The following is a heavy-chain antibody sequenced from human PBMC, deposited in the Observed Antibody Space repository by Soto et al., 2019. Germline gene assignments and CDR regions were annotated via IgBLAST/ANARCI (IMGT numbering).Heavy chain of an antibody. CDR3: AKNRGDTVTTLGYFDY. CDR2: ISYDGSNK. CDR1: GFTFSSYG. V-gene: IGHV3-30*18. Sequence: QVQLVESGGGVVQPGRSLRLSCAASGFTFSSYGMHWVRQAPGKGLEWVAVISYDGSNKYYADSVKGRFTISRDNFKNTLYLQMNSLRAEDTAVYYCAKNRGDTVTTLGYFDYWGQGTLVTVSS. D-gene: IGHD4-17*01. J-gene: IGHJ4*02.